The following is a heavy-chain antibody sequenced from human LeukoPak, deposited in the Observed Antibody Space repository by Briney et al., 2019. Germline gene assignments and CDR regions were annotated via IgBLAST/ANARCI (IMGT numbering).Heavy chain of an antibody. Sequence: SQTLSLTCAISGDSVSSNSAAWNWIRHSPSRGLEWLRRTYYRSKWYNDYAVSVKSRITINPDTSKNQFALQLNSVTPEDTAVYYCVRGSAFDIWDQGTMVAVSS. J-gene: IGHJ3*02. CDR2: TYYRSKWYN. CDR1: GDSVSSNSAA. V-gene: IGHV6-1*01. CDR3: VRGSAFDI.